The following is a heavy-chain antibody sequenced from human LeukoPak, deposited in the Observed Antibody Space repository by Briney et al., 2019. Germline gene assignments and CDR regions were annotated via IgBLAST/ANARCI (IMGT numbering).Heavy chain of an antibody. CDR3: AREELYYDSSGYYYHDAFDI. V-gene: IGHV1-69*01. J-gene: IGHJ3*02. Sequence: ASVKISCKASGGTFSSYAISWVRQAPGQGLEWMGGIIPIFGTANYAQKFQGRVTITADESTSTAYMELSSLRSEDTAVYYCAREELYYDSSGYYYHDAFDIWGQGTMVTVSS. D-gene: IGHD3-22*01. CDR2: IIPIFGTA. CDR1: GGTFSSYA.